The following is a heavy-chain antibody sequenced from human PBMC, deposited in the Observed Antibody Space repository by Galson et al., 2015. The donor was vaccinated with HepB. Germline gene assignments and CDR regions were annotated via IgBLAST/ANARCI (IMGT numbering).Heavy chain of an antibody. CDR3: ARQGVVAATSNAFDI. V-gene: IGHV1-2*02. CDR1: GYTFTGYY. CDR2: INPNSGGT. D-gene: IGHD2-15*01. J-gene: IGHJ3*02. Sequence: QSGAEVKKPGESLKISCKGSGYTFTGYYMHWVRQAPGQGLEWMGWINPNSGGTNYAQKFQGRVTMTRDTSISTAYMELSRLRSDDTAVYYCARQGVVAATSNAFDIWGQGTMVTVSS.